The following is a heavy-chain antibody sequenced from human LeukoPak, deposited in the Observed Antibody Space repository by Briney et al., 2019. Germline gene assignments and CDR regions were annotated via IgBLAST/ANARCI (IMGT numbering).Heavy chain of an antibody. J-gene: IGHJ4*02. CDR1: GYTFTDYY. V-gene: IGHV1-69-2*01. D-gene: IGHD6-19*01. Sequence: ASVKVSCKVSGYTFTDYYMHWVQQAAGKGLEWMGLVDPEDGETIYAEKFQGRVTITADTSTDTAYMELSSLRSEDTAVYYCATNPVIAVAGTGNYWGQGTLVTVSS. CDR3: ATNPVIAVAGTGNY. CDR2: VDPEDGET.